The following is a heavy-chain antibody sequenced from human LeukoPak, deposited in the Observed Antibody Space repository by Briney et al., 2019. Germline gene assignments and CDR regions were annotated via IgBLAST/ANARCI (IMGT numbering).Heavy chain of an antibody. D-gene: IGHD2-2*01. Sequence: PGGSLRLSCAASGFTFSSYWMHWVRQAPGKGLVWVSRINSDGSSTSYADSVNGRFTISRDNAKNTLYLQMNSLRAEDTAVYYCARRGQDCSSTSCYAGAFDYWGQGTLVTVSS. CDR3: ARRGQDCSSTSCYAGAFDY. V-gene: IGHV3-74*01. CDR2: INSDGSST. J-gene: IGHJ4*02. CDR1: GFTFSSYW.